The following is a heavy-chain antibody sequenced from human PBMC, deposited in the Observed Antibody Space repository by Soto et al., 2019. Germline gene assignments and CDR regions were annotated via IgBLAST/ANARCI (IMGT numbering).Heavy chain of an antibody. CDR1: GGSFSVYY. CDR2: INHSGST. D-gene: IGHD2-2*02. CDR3: ARVSDIVVVPAAIPGSTDNGYYFDY. V-gene: IGHV4-34*01. Sequence: SETLSLTCAVYGGSFSVYYWSWIRQPPGKGLEWIGEINHSGSTNYNPSLKSRVTISVDTSKNQFSLKLSSVTAADTAVYYCARVSDIVVVPAAIPGSTDNGYYFDYWGQGTLVTVSS. J-gene: IGHJ4*02.